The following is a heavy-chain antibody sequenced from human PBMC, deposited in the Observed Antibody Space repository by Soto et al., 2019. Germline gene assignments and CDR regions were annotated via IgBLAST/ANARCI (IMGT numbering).Heavy chain of an antibody. CDR3: ARQLEVEGGYCSGGSCYSEYYYGMDV. CDR1: GYSFTSYW. J-gene: IGHJ6*02. D-gene: IGHD2-15*01. V-gene: IGHV5-51*01. CDR2: IYPGDSDT. Sequence: PGESLKISCKGSGYSFTSYWIGWVRQIPGKGLEWMGIIYPGDSDTRYSPSFQGQVTISADKSISIAYLQWSSLKASDTAMYYCARQLEVEGGYCSGGSCYSEYYYGMDVWGQGTTVTVSS.